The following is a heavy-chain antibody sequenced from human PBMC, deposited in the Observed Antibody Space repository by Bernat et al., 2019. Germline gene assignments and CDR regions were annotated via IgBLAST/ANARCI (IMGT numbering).Heavy chain of an antibody. CDR1: GFTFSSYG. Sequence: QVQLVESGGGVVQPGRSLRLSCAASGFTFSSYGMHWVRQAPVKGLEWVAVISNDGRNKYYADSVKDRLTISRDNSQNTLYLQMNSLRVEDTAVYYCAKERDSSNWYGGGFDYWGQGTLVTVSS. J-gene: IGHJ4*02. V-gene: IGHV3-30*18. CDR2: ISNDGRNK. D-gene: IGHD6-13*01. CDR3: AKERDSSNWYGGGFDY.